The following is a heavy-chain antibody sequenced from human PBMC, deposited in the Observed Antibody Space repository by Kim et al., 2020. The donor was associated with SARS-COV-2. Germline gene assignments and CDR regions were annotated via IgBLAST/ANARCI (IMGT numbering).Heavy chain of an antibody. CDR2: IYYSGST. Sequence: SETLSLTCTVSGGSISSGDYYWSWIRQSPGKGLEWIGYIYYSGSTYCIPSLRSRVSISVDTSKNQFSLKLSSVTAADTAVYYCARAGTTVITRAFDYWGQGTLVTVSS. D-gene: IGHD4-17*01. CDR3: ARAGTTVITRAFDY. CDR1: GGSISSGDYY. V-gene: IGHV4-30-4*01. J-gene: IGHJ4*02.